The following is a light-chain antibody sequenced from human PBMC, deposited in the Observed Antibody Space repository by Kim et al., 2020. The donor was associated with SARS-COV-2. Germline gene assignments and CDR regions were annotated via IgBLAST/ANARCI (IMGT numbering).Light chain of an antibody. CDR2: DVS. CDR3: CSYAGSYSFVV. J-gene: IGLJ2*01. V-gene: IGLV2-11*01. CDR1: SSDVGGYNY. Sequence: LTQPRSVSGSPGQSVTISCTGTSSDVGGYNYVSWYQQHPGKAPKLMIYDVSKRPSGVPDRFSGSKSGNTASLNISGLQAEDAADYYCCSYAGSYSFVVFGGGTQLTVL.